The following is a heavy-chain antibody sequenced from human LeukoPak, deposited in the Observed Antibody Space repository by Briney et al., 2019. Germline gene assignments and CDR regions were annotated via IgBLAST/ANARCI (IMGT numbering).Heavy chain of an antibody. CDR1: GFTVSSNS. CDR2: IYSGGNT. V-gene: IGHV3-66*02. CDR3: ARDNLSGGFDY. Sequence: PGGSLRLSCAASGFTVSSNSMSWVRQAPGKGLDWVSVIYSGGNTYSADSVKGRFTISRDNSKNTLYLHMNSLRAEDTAVYYCARDNLSGGFDYWGQGTLVTVSS. J-gene: IGHJ4*02. D-gene: IGHD1-14*01.